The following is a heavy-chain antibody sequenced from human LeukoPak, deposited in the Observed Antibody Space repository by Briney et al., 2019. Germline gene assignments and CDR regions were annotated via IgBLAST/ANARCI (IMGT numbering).Heavy chain of an antibody. CDR1: GGSFSGYY. D-gene: IGHD3-16*01. Sequence: PSETLSLTCAVYGGSFSGYYWSWIRQPPGKGLEWIGEINHSGSTNYNPSLKSRVTISVDTSKNQFSLKLSSVTAADTAVYYRARSSPWGVDYWGQGTLVTVSS. CDR3: ARSSPWGVDY. J-gene: IGHJ4*02. V-gene: IGHV4-34*01. CDR2: INHSGST.